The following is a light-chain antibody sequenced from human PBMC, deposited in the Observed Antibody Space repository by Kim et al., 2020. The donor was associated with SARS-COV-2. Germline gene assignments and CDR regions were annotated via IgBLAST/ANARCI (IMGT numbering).Light chain of an antibody. CDR1: TLRSYY. J-gene: IGLJ2*01. CDR3: NSRDSSGNHVV. Sequence: ALRQTAGITCEGDTLRSYYASWYQQKPGQAHVLVIYGKNNRPSGIPDRFSGSSSGNTASLTITGAQAEDEADYYCNSRDSSGNHVVFGGGTKLTVL. CDR2: GKN. V-gene: IGLV3-19*01.